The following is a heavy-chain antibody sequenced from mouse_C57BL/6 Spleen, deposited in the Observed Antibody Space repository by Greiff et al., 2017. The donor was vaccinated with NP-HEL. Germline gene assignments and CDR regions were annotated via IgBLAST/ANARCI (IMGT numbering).Heavy chain of an antibody. J-gene: IGHJ4*01. Sequence: VKLVESGPELVKPGASVKISCKASGYAFSSSWMNWVKQRPGKGLEWIGRIYPGDGDTNYNGKFKGKATLTADKSSSTAYMQLSSLTSEDSAVYFCAVYYDYPGDYWGQGTSVTVSS. CDR1: GYAFSSSW. D-gene: IGHD2-4*01. V-gene: IGHV1-82*01. CDR2: IYPGDGDT. CDR3: AVYYDYPGDY.